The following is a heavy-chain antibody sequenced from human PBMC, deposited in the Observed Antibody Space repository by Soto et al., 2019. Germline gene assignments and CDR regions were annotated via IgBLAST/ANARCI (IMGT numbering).Heavy chain of an antibody. D-gene: IGHD6-19*01. J-gene: IGHJ4*02. Sequence: SETLSLTCAVSGYSISSGYYWGWIRQPPGKGLEWIGSIYHSGSTYYNPSLKSRVTISVDTSKNQFSLKLSSVTAADTAVYYCARDLRYRSGWHFDYWGQGTLVTVSS. V-gene: IGHV4-38-2*02. CDR3: ARDLRYRSGWHFDY. CDR2: IYHSGST. CDR1: GYSISSGYY.